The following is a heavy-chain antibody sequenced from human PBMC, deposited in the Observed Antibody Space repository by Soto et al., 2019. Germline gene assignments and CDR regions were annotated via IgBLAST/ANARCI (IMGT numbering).Heavy chain of an antibody. CDR2: FDPEDGET. J-gene: IGHJ4*02. D-gene: IGHD5-12*01. CDR3: ATDGEWGGYDWFI. V-gene: IGHV1-24*01. CDR1: GGGNLRDYR. Sequence: GASAKVSCKASGGGNLRDYRTTWVRQAPGKGLEWMGGFDPEDGETIYAQKFQGRVTMTEDTSTDTAYMELSSLRSEDTAVYYCATDGEWGGYDWFIWGQGTLVTVSS.